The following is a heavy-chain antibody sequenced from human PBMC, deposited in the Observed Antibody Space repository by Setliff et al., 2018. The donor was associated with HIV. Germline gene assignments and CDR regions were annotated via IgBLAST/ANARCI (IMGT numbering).Heavy chain of an antibody. CDR3: ARVPRYCSSTSCKDY. CDR1: GGSISSVSYY. CDR2: IYYTGST. Sequence: PSETLSLTCTVSGGSISSVSYYWGWIRQPPGKGLEWIGNIYYTGSTYYNPSLRSRVTISVDTSKNQFSLKLSSVTAADTAVYYCARVPRYCSSTSCKDYWGQGTLVTVSS. D-gene: IGHD2-2*01. V-gene: IGHV4-39*01. J-gene: IGHJ4*02.